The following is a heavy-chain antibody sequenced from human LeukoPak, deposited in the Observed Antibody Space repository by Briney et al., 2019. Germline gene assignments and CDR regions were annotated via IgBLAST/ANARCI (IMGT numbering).Heavy chain of an antibody. CDR2: INSSSGAT. CDR3: ARATNFYYYYGMDV. D-gene: IGHD1-26*01. V-gene: IGHV1-46*01. J-gene: IGHJ6*02. CDR1: GYTFTGYY. Sequence: ASVKVSCKASGYTFTGYYIHWVRQAPGQGLEWMGIINSSSGATNYAQKFQGRVTMTRDTSTSTVYMELSSQRSEDTAVYYCARATNFYYYYGMDVWGQGTTVTVSS.